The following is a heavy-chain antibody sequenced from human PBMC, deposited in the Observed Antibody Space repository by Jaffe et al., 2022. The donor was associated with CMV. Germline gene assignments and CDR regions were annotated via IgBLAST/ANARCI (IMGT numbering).Heavy chain of an antibody. D-gene: IGHD2-15*01. CDR2: IYYSGST. J-gene: IGHJ4*02. V-gene: IGHV4-59*08. Sequence: QVQLQESGPGLVKPSETLSLTCTVSGGSISSYYWSWIRQPPGKGLEWIGYIYYSGSTNYNPSLKSRVTISVDTSKNQFSLKLSSVTAADTAVYYCARRDCSGGSCYLGYWGQGTLVTVSS. CDR1: GGSISSYY. CDR3: ARRDCSGGSCYLGY.